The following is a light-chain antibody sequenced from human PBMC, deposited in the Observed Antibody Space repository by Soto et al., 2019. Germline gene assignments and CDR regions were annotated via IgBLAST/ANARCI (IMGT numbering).Light chain of an antibody. J-gene: IGKJ1*01. CDR2: AAS. CDR1: QDIRNE. Sequence: AIQMTQSPSSLSAAVGDRVTITCRASQDIRNELGWYQQKPGKAPNLLIYAASSLHTGVPSRFSGSGSGSYFTLTISGLQPDDFATYYCLQDYNYPRTFGEGPRWKSN. CDR3: LQDYNYPRT. V-gene: IGKV1-6*02.